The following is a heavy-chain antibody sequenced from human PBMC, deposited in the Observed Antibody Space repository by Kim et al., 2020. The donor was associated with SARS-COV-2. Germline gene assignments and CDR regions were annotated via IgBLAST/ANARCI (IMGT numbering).Heavy chain of an antibody. Sequence: GGSLILSCAASGCTFSSYAMHWVRQAPGKGLEWVAFISYDGSNKYYADSVKGRFTISRDNSKNTLYLQMNSLRAEDTAVYYCARDATYYYDSSGYYYPQTDYYYYYGMDVWGQGTTVTVSS. D-gene: IGHD3-22*01. CDR2: ISYDGSNK. CDR1: GCTFSSYA. V-gene: IGHV3-30*04. CDR3: ARDATYYYDSSGYYYPQTDYYYYYGMDV. J-gene: IGHJ6*02.